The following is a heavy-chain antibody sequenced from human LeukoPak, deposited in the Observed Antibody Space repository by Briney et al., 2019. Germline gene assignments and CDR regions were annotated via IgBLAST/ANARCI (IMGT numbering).Heavy chain of an antibody. CDR2: VKGDGSAT. J-gene: IGHJ4*02. CDR1: GFTFSRYG. V-gene: IGHV3-7*01. Sequence: GRPLRLSCAASGFTFSRYGMHWVRQAPGRGLEWLASVKGDGSATSYVDSVKGRFTISRDNAKNSLYLQMNSLRADDTALYYCARSRGDFWGQGTLVTVSS. CDR3: ARSRGDF.